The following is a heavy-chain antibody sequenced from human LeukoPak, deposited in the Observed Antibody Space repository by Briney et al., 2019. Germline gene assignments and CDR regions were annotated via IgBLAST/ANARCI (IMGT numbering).Heavy chain of an antibody. CDR1: GFTFSSYS. CDR2: ISSSSSYI. J-gene: IGHJ4*02. V-gene: IGHV3-21*01. Sequence: GGSLRLSCAASGFTFSSYSMNWVRQAPGKGLEWVSSISSSSSYIYYADSVKGRFTISRDNAKNSLYLQMNSLRAEDTAVYYCARHPRYPYSGRYWRGGPTDYWGQGTLVTVSS. CDR3: ARHPRYPYSGRYWRGGPTDY. D-gene: IGHD1-26*01.